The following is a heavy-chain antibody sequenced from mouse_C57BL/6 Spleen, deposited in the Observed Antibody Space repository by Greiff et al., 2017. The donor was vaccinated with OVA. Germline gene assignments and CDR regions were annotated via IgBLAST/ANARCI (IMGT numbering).Heavy chain of an antibody. CDR2: IDPETGGT. CDR1: GYTFTDYE. J-gene: IGHJ3*01. V-gene: IGHV1-15*01. Sequence: VQLQESGAELVRPGASVTLSCKASGYTFTDYEMHWVKQTPVHGLEWIGAIDPETGGTAYNQKFKGKAILTADKSSSTAYMELRSLTSEDSAVYYCTRLAWFAYWGQGTLVTVSA. CDR3: TRLAWFAY.